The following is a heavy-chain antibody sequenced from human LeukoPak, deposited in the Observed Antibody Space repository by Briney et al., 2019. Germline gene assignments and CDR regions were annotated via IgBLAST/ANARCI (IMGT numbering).Heavy chain of an antibody. D-gene: IGHD3-10*01. CDR1: GGSISSNLYY. CDR2: ISYSGST. J-gene: IGHJ4*02. V-gene: IGHV4-39*07. Sequence: PSETLSLTCTVSGGSISSNLYYWGWIRQPPGKGLEWIGSISYSGSTYYNPSLKSRVTISVDTSKNQFSLKLTSVTAADTDVYYCARVGPVGHFGEQSYFDYWGQGTLVTVSS. CDR3: ARVGPVGHFGEQSYFDY.